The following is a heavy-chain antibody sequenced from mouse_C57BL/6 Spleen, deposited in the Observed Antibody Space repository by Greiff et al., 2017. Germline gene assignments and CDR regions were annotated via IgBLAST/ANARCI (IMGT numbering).Heavy chain of an antibody. Sequence: EVKVVESEGGLVQPGSSMKLSCTASGFTFSDYYMAWVRQVPEKGLEWVANINYDGSSTYYLDSLKSRFIISRDNAKNILYLQMSSLKSEDTATYYCARGGNCYFDYWGQGTTLTVSS. CDR3: ARGGNCYFDY. V-gene: IGHV5-16*01. J-gene: IGHJ2*01. D-gene: IGHD4-1*01. CDR2: INYDGSST. CDR1: GFTFSDYY.